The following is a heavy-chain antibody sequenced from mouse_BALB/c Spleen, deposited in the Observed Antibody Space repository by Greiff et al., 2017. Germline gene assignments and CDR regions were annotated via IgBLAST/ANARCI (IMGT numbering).Heavy chain of an antibody. CDR3: ARQLGLRYYAMDY. D-gene: IGHD3-1*01. Sequence: VQRVESGPDLVAPSQSLSITCTVSGFSLTSYGVHWVRQPPGKGLEWLVVIWSDGSTTYNSALKSRLSISKDNSKSQVFLKMNSLQTDDTAMYYCARQLGLRYYAMDYWGQGTSVTVSS. V-gene: IGHV2-6-2*01. CDR2: IWSDGST. CDR1: GFSLTSYG. J-gene: IGHJ4*01.